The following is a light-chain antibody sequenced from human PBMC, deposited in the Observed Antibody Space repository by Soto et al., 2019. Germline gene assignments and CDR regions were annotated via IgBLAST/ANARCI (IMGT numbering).Light chain of an antibody. CDR1: SSSIGAGYE. J-gene: IGLJ1*01. V-gene: IGLV1-40*01. CDR2: GNG. Sequence: QSVLTQPPSVSGAPGQRVTISCSGTSSSIGAGYEVHWYHQLPGTAPKLVVSGNGNRPSGVPDRLSASKSGTSASLAITGLQAEDEADYYCCSYAVSDTSIFGTGTKLTVL. CDR3: CSYAVSDTSI.